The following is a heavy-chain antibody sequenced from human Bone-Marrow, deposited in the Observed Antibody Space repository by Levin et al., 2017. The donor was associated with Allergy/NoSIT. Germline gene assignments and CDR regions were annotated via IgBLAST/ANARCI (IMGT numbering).Heavy chain of an antibody. CDR2: ISHSGSY. V-gene: IGHV4-34*01. CDR1: DGSLSDAY. J-gene: IGHJ6*03. CDR3: ARGGGGNYPYYYYMDV. Sequence: SQTLSLTCGVYDGSLSDAYWTWIRQSPGKGLEWIGEISHSGSYTYNPSLRSRLTMSVDTTQNQLSLRLSSVTAADTAVYYCARGGGGNYPYYYYMDVWGNGTTVIVSS. D-gene: IGHD3-16*01.